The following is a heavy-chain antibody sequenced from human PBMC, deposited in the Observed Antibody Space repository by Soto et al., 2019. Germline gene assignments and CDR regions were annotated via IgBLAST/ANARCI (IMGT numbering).Heavy chain of an antibody. CDR3: AKAIYDFMGGIDRHRYTDY. V-gene: IGHV3-23*01. J-gene: IGHJ4*02. D-gene: IGHD3-16*02. Sequence: EPQLLESGGGLVQPGGSLRLSCETSGFTFHYYAMHWVRQAPGKGLEWVSGISGSGAFTFYTDSVKGRFTISRESSKNTLALQMNSLRVEDTALYYCAKAIYDFMGGIDRHRYTDYWGQGTLVSVSS. CDR2: ISGSGAFT. CDR1: GFTFHYYA.